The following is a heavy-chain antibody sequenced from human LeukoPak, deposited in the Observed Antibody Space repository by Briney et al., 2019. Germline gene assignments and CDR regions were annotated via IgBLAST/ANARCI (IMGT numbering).Heavy chain of an antibody. CDR2: TYYRSKWYN. D-gene: IGHD3-10*01. Sequence: SQTLSLTCAISGDSVSSNSAAWNWIRQSPSRGLEWLGRTYYRSKWYNDYAVSVKSQLTINPDTSQNQFSLTLNSVTPEDTAVYYCERISWFGELSYGFDPWGQGTLVTVSS. V-gene: IGHV6-1*01. J-gene: IGHJ5*02. CDR3: ERISWFGELSYGFDP. CDR1: GDSVSSNSAA.